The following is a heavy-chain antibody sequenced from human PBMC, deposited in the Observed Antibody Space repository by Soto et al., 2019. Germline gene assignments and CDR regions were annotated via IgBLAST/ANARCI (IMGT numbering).Heavy chain of an antibody. D-gene: IGHD2-8*01. CDR2: ISSSSSYI. J-gene: IGHJ4*02. V-gene: IGHV3-21*01. CDR3: ARDHPDGYCTNGVCPGPIDY. Sequence: PGGSLRLSCAASGFTFSSYSMNWVRQAPGKGLEWVSSISSSSSYIYYADSVKGRFTISRDNAKNSLYLQMNSLRAEDTAVYYCARDHPDGYCTNGVCPGPIDYWGQGTLVTVSS. CDR1: GFTFSSYS.